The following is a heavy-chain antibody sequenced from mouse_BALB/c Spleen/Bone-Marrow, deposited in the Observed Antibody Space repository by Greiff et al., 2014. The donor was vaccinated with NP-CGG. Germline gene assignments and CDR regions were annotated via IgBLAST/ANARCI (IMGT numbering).Heavy chain of an antibody. D-gene: IGHD2-1*01. CDR3: ARLDGNYRYAMDY. V-gene: IGHV1-81*01. CDR2: IYPGSGST. CDR1: GYTFTGYV. J-gene: IGHJ4*01. Sequence: VKLQESGPELVKPGASVKMSCKASGYTFTGYVITWVKQRTGQGLEWIGEIYPGSGSTYYNEKFKGKATLTADKSSNTAYMQLGSLTSEDSAVYFCARLDGNYRYAMDYWGQGTSVTVSS.